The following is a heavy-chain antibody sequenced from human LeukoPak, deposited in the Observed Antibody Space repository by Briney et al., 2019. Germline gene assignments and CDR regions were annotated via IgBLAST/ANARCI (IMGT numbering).Heavy chain of an antibody. J-gene: IGHJ4*02. CDR1: GGSISSGGYS. CDR2: IYYSGST. CDR3: ASLPTVYSRGYLAL. Sequence: SETLSLTCAVSGGSISSGGYSWSWIRQPPGKGLEWLGYIYYSGSTYYNPSLKSRVTISVDTSKNQFSLKLSSVTAADTAVYYCASLPTVYSRGYLALWGQGTLVTVSS. D-gene: IGHD3-22*01. V-gene: IGHV4-30-4*07.